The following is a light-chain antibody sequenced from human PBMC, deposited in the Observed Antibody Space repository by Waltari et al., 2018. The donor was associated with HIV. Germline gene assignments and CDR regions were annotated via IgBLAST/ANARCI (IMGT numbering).Light chain of an antibody. CDR1: QSIDSY. J-gene: IGKJ2*01. V-gene: IGKV1-39*01. CDR3: QQSYSTPYT. Sequence: DIQMTQSPSSLSASVGDRVTITCRASQSIDSYLNWYQQKTGKAPKLLIYVASSLQSGVPSRFGGSGSGTDCTLTISSLQPEDVATYYCQQSYSTPYTFGQGTKLEIK. CDR2: VAS.